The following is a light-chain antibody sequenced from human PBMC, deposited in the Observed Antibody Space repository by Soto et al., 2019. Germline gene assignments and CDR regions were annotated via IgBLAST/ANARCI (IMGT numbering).Light chain of an antibody. CDR3: SSYTRTNTYV. Sequence: QSALTQPASVSGSPGQSITISCTGTNSDIGAYDYVSWYQQHPGKVPKLMIYAVSDRPSGVSDRFSGSKSGNTASLTISGLQAEDEADYYCSSYTRTNTYVFGPGTKVTVL. J-gene: IGLJ1*01. V-gene: IGLV2-14*01. CDR2: AVS. CDR1: NSDIGAYDY.